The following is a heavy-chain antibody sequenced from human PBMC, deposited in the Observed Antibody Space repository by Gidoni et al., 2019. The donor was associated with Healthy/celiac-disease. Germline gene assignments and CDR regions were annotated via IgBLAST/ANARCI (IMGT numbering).Heavy chain of an antibody. D-gene: IGHD4-17*01. V-gene: IGHV1-2*02. J-gene: IGHJ1*01. Sequence: QVQLVQSGAEVKQPGASLTVSCKAYGYPYTRYYIHWVRQAPGQGLEWRGWINPNSGGTNYAQKFQGRVTMTRDTSISTAYMGLSRLRSDDTAVYYCARCMTTVTTPFQHWGQGTLVTVSS. CDR1: GYPYTRYY. CDR2: INPNSGGT. CDR3: ARCMTTVTTPFQH.